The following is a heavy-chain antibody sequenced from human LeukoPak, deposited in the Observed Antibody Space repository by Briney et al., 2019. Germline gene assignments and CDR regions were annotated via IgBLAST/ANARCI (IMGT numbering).Heavy chain of an antibody. J-gene: IGHJ4*02. Sequence: GGSLRLSCAASAFTFSSYAMSWVCQAPGKGLEWVSAISGGGSTAYYVDSVKGRFTISRDNSKNTLYLRMNSLRAEDTAIYYCAKGGYCSGDSCYPNDYWGQGTLVTVSS. D-gene: IGHD2-15*01. V-gene: IGHV3-23*01. CDR2: ISGGGSTA. CDR1: AFTFSSYA. CDR3: AKGGYCSGDSCYPNDY.